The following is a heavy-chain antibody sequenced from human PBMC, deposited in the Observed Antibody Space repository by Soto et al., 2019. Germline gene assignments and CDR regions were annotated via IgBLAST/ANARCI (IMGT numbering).Heavy chain of an antibody. D-gene: IGHD2-21*01. J-gene: IGHJ4*02. Sequence: GGSLRLSCAASGFTFSKFALSWVRQAPGKGLEWVSTISGSGDTTYYADFVEGRFTISRDSFKNTLYLQMNSLRAEDTAVYYCAFSACGGADCSRKDVPFDFWGQGALVTVSS. CDR3: AFSACGGADCSRKDVPFDF. CDR1: GFTFSKFA. CDR2: ISGSGDTT. V-gene: IGHV3-23*01.